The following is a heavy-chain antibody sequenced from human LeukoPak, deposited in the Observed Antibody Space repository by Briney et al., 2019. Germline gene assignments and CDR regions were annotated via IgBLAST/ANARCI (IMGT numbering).Heavy chain of an antibody. CDR2: INHSGST. CDR1: GGSFSGYY. D-gene: IGHD3-16*01. V-gene: IGHV4-34*01. CDR3: ARAVMLDAFDI. J-gene: IGHJ3*02. Sequence: SETLSLTCAVYGGSFSGYYWSWIRQPPGKGLERIGEINHSGSTNYNPSLKCRVTISVDTSKNQFSLKLSSVIAADTAVYYCARAVMLDAFDIWGQGTMVTVSS.